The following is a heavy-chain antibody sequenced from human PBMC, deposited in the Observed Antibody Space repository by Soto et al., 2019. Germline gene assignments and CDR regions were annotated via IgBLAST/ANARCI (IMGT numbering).Heavy chain of an antibody. CDR3: ARGAGAAINDY. V-gene: IGHV3-21*01. Sequence: EVQLVDSGGGLVKPGGSLRVSCEASGFTFSAYDMNWVRQAPGKGLEWVSSITSSRGYIYYADSVKGRFNISRDNAKKSLYLQMNSLRAEDTAVYYCARGAGAAINDYWGQGTLVTVSS. CDR2: ITSSRGYI. J-gene: IGHJ4*02. CDR1: GFTFSAYD. D-gene: IGHD5-18*01.